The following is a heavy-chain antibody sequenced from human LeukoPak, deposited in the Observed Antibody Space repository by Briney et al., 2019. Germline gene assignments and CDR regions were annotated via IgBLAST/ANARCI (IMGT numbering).Heavy chain of an antibody. CDR3: ARDRSTIFGVVGY. CDR2: INPNSGGT. D-gene: IGHD3-3*01. CDR1: GYTSTGYY. J-gene: IGHJ4*02. V-gene: IGHV1-2*02. Sequence: ASVKVSCKASGYTSTGYYMQWVRQAPGQGLEWMGWINPNSGGTNYAQKFQGRVTMTRDTSISTAYMELSRLRSDDTAVYYCARDRSTIFGVVGYWGQGTLVTVSS.